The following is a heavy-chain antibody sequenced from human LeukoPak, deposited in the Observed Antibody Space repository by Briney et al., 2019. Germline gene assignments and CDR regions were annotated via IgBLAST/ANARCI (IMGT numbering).Heavy chain of an antibody. CDR1: GYTFTSYG. Sequence: GASVKVSCKASGYTFTSYGISWVRQAPGQGLEWMGWISAYNGNTNYAQKLQGRVTMTTDTSTSTAYMELRSLRSDDTAVYYCARDWYYYDSSGYQYYFDYWGQGTLVTVSS. V-gene: IGHV1-18*01. CDR2: ISAYNGNT. D-gene: IGHD3-22*01. J-gene: IGHJ4*02. CDR3: ARDWYYYDSSGYQYYFDY.